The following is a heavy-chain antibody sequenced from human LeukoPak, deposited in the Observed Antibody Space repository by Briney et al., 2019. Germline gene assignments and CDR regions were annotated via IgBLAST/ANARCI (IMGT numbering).Heavy chain of an antibody. CDR1: GYRFTDYY. Sequence: ASVKVSCKTSGYRFTDYYIHWVRQAPGQGLEWMGWIDPKSGGTNFAQKFQGGVTMTSDTSITTAYVELSSLRFDDTAVYLCARETTEGPGSRSRFDYWGQGTLVTVSS. J-gene: IGHJ4*02. V-gene: IGHV1-2*02. CDR3: ARETTEGPGSRSRFDY. D-gene: IGHD3-10*01. CDR2: IDPKSGGT.